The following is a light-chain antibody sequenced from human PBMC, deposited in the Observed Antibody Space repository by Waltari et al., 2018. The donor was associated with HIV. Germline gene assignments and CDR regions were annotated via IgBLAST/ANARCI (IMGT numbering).Light chain of an antibody. Sequence: QSVLAQPPSASGTPGQRVTISCSGSSSNIARNTVNWYQQLPGTAPKLLIYANYQRPSGVPDRFSGSKSDTSASLAISGLQSEDEADFYCAAWDDSLNEWLFGGGTKLTVL. CDR1: SSNIARNT. CDR2: ANY. V-gene: IGLV1-44*01. J-gene: IGLJ3*02. CDR3: AAWDDSLNEWL.